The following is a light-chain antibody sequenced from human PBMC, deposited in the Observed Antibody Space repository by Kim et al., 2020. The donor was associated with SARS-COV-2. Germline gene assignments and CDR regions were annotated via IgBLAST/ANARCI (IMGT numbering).Light chain of an antibody. CDR3: MQALQTPLT. Sequence: LASIACSSSNGLLNSTGYDYLDWYLQKPGQSPQLLIYLGSNRASGVPDRFSGSGSGTDFTLKISRVEAEDVRVYYCMQALQTPLTFGQGTKVDIK. CDR1: NGLLNSTGYDY. CDR2: LGS. J-gene: IGKJ1*01. V-gene: IGKV2-28*01.